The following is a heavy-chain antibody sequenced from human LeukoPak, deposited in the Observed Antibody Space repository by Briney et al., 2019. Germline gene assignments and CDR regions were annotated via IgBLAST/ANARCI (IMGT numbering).Heavy chain of an antibody. D-gene: IGHD3-22*01. V-gene: IGHV1-8*01. J-gene: IGHJ4*02. Sequence: ASVKVSCKASRYTFTSYDINWVRQAPGQGLEWMGWMNPNIGNTGYAQKFQGRVTMTRDTSINTAYLELRSLRSDDTAIYYCARLSQTPDYYGGGGYYFLGYWGQGTLVTVSS. CDR1: RYTFTSYD. CDR3: ARLSQTPDYYGGGGYYFLGY. CDR2: MNPNIGNT.